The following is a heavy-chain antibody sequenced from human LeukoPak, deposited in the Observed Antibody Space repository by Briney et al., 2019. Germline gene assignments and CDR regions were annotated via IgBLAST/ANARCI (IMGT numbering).Heavy chain of an antibody. J-gene: IGHJ4*02. D-gene: IGHD3-22*01. CDR3: ARVQREYYYDSSGIMGN. CDR2: ISYDESNK. V-gene: IGHV3-30*03. CDR1: GFTFSSYG. Sequence: GGSLRLSCAASGFTFSSYGMHWVRQAPGKGLEWVAVISYDESNKYYADSVKGRFTISRDNSRNTLYLQMNSLRAEDTAVYYCARVQREYYYDSSGIMGNWGQGTLVTVSS.